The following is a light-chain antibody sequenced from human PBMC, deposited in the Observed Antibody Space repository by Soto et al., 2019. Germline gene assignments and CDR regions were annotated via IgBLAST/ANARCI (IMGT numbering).Light chain of an antibody. CDR2: AAS. J-gene: IGKJ1*01. Sequence: DIQMTPSPSSLSASVGDRVTITCRASQSISSYLNWYQQKPGKAPKLLIYAASSLQSGVPSRFSGSGSGTDFTLTISSLQPEDFATYYCQHSYSALWTFGQGTKVEIK. CDR1: QSISSY. CDR3: QHSYSALWT. V-gene: IGKV1-39*01.